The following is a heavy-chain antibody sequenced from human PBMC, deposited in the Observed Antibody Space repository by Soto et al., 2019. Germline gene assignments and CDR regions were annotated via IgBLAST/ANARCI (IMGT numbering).Heavy chain of an antibody. CDR3: AKDRVQRRVWPILLFGEPAVMDV. Sequence: EVQLLESGGGLVQPGGSLRLSCAASGVTFSSYAMSWVRQAPGKGLEWVSAISGSGGSTYYADSVKGRFTISRDNSNNKLYLQMNSLRPEDTAVYYCAKDRVQRRVWPILLFGEPAVMDVWGKGTTVTVSS. CDR2: ISGSGGST. V-gene: IGHV3-23*01. D-gene: IGHD3-10*01. J-gene: IGHJ6*04. CDR1: GVTFSSYA.